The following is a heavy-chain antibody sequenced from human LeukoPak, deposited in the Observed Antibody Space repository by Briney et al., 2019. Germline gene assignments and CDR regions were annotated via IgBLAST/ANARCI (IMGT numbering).Heavy chain of an antibody. CDR1: GYTFTGYY. Sequence: ASVKVSCKASGYTFTGYYMHWVRQAPGQGLEWMGWINPNSGGTNYAQKFQGRVTMTRDTSISTAYMELSRLRSDDTAVYYCASRGPAATKLFDYWCQGTLVTVSS. CDR2: INPNSGGT. J-gene: IGHJ4*02. CDR3: ASRGPAATKLFDY. D-gene: IGHD2-2*01. V-gene: IGHV1-2*02.